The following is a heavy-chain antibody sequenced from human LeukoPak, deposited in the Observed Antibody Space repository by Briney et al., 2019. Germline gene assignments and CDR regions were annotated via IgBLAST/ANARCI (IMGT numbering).Heavy chain of an antibody. Sequence: SVKVSCKASGGTFSSYAISWVRQAPGQGLEWMGRIIPILGIANYAQKFQGRVTITAEKSTSTAYMELSSLRSEDTAVYYCARDRGATMIVVVITTFGSAWFDPWGQGTLVTVSS. D-gene: IGHD3-22*01. V-gene: IGHV1-69*04. CDR3: ARDRGATMIVVVITTFGSAWFDP. CDR1: GGTFSSYA. J-gene: IGHJ5*02. CDR2: IIPILGIA.